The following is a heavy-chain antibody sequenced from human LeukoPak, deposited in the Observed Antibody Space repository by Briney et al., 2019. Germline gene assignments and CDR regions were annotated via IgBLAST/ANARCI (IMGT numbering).Heavy chain of an antibody. J-gene: IGHJ4*02. D-gene: IGHD3-3*01. CDR1: GFTFSSYE. CDR2: ISSSGSTI. Sequence: GGSLRLSCAASGFTFSSYEMNWVRQAPGKGLEWDSYISSSGSTIYYADSVKGRFTISRDNAKNSLYLQMNSLRAEDTAVYYCARDNPALFGVVIIFDYWGQGTLVTVSS. CDR3: ARDNPALFGVVIIFDY. V-gene: IGHV3-48*03.